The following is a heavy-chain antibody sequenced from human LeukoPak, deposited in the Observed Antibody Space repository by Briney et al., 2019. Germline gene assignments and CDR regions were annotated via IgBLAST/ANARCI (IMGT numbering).Heavy chain of an antibody. J-gene: IGHJ6*03. V-gene: IGHV3-53*01. CDR1: GFTVSSNY. D-gene: IGHD4-11*01. CDR2: IYSGGST. CDR3: ARAYRQNYYYYYMDV. Sequence: PGGSLRLSCAASGFTVSSNYMSWVRQAPGKGLEWVSVIYSGGSTYYADSVKGRFTISRDNSKNSLYLQMNSLRAEDTAVYYCARAYRQNYYYYYMDVWGKGTTVTVSS.